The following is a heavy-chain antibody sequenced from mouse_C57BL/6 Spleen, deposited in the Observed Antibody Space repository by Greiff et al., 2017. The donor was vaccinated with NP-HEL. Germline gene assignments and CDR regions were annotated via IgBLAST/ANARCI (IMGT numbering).Heavy chain of an antibody. CDR2: INPNNGGT. V-gene: IGHV1-26*01. CDR1: GYTFTDYY. D-gene: IGHD1-1*01. Sequence: VQLQQSGPELVKPGASVKISCKASGYTFTDYYMNWVKQSHGKSLEWIGDINPNNGGTSYNQKFKGKATLTVDKSSSTAYMELRSLTSEDSAVYYCARLGTTVEGFDYWGQGTTLTVSS. J-gene: IGHJ2*01. CDR3: ARLGTTVEGFDY.